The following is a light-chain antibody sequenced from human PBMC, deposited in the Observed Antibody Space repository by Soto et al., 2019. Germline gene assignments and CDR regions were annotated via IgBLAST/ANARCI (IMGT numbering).Light chain of an antibody. V-gene: IGLV2-14*01. CDR3: SSYTSSSSLHD. CDR1: SSDVGGYNY. J-gene: IGLJ1*01. CDR2: DVS. Sequence: QSVLTQPASVSGSPGQSITISCTGTSSDVGGYNYVSWYQQHPGKAPKLMIYDVSNRPSGVSNRFSGSKSGNTASLTISGLQAEDVADYYCSSYTSSSSLHDFRPGTNVHV.